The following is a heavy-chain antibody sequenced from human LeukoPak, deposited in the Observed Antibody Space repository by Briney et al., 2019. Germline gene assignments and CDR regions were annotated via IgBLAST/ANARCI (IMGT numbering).Heavy chain of an antibody. CDR1: GDSVSSQNGA. Sequence: SPTLSVTCVISGDSVSSQNGAWNWIRQSPSRGLEWLGRTYYRSKWYNDYAVSVQGRITINPDTSKNQFSLQLNSVTPEDTAVYYCARDLGTSGWYTFDYWGQGTLVTVSS. D-gene: IGHD6-19*01. J-gene: IGHJ4*02. CDR2: TYYRSKWYN. V-gene: IGHV6-1*01. CDR3: ARDLGTSGWYTFDY.